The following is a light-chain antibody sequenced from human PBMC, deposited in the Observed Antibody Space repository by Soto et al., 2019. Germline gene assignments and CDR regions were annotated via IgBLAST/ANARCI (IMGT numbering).Light chain of an antibody. CDR3: QQFDNSLWT. J-gene: IGKJ1*01. CDR1: QSVSTNN. V-gene: IGKV3-20*01. CDR2: GAS. Sequence: EIVLTQSPGTLSLSPGDRATLSCRASQSVSTNNFAWYQQRPGQAPRLLIYGASSRATGIPDRFSGSGSGTDFTLTISRLEPEDFAVYDCQQFDNSLWTFGQGTKVEIK.